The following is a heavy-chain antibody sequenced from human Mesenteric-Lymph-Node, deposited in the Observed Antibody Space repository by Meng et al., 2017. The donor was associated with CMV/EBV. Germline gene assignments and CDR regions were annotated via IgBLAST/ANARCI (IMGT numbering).Heavy chain of an antibody. CDR1: GYIFTGYY. CDR2: INGHSGVT. V-gene: IGHV1-2*02. CDR3: ASHLGEDFNNHISGMDD. D-gene: IGHD3-16*01. J-gene: IGHJ6*02. Sequence: ASVKVSCKASGYIFTGYYMHWVRQAPGQGLEWMGWINGHSGVTNYAQKFQGSVTLTRDTSASTAYMELSRLTGDDTAIYYCASHLGEDFNNHISGMDDWGQGTTVTVSS.